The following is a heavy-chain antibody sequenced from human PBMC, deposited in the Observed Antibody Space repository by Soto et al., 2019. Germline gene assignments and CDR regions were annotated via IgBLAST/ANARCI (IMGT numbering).Heavy chain of an antibody. CDR1: GYTFTSYG. D-gene: IGHD4-17*01. Sequence: ASVNVSCKASGYTFTSYGISWVRQAPGQGLEWMGWISAYNGNTNYAQKLQGRVTMTTDTSTSTAYMELRSLRSDDTAVYYCARYEHGDFYFDYWGQGTLVTVSS. CDR2: ISAYNGNT. J-gene: IGHJ4*02. V-gene: IGHV1-18*04. CDR3: ARYEHGDFYFDY.